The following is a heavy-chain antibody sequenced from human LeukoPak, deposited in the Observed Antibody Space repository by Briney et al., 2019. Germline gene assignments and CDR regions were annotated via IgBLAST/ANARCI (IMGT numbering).Heavy chain of an antibody. Sequence: ASVNVSCTVSGSTLSDLSIHWVRHAPGKGLEYVGGSDPEDGETFHAQNFQGRVTMTEDTSIDTAYMELSSLRSEDTAVYYCVTDRARLFWYFDLWGGGTLVTVSS. CDR2: SDPEDGET. CDR1: GSTLSDLS. V-gene: IGHV1-24*01. J-gene: IGHJ2*01. CDR3: VTDRARLFWYFDL. D-gene: IGHD6-6*01.